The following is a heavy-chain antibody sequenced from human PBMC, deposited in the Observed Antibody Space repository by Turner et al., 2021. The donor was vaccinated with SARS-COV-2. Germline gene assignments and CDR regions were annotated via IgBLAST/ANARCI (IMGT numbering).Heavy chain of an antibody. Sequence: QLLQSGAELTTPGPSVPFSFNAFGYTFTSYDINWVRQATGQGLEWMGWMNPNSGNTVYAQKFQGRGTITRNTYISKAYMELSSMRSEDTDVYYCARVGVGATEYMDVWGKGTTVTVSS. D-gene: IGHD1-26*01. CDR1: GYTFTSYD. J-gene: IGHJ6*03. CDR3: ARVGVGATEYMDV. V-gene: IGHV1-8*03. CDR2: MNPNSGNT.